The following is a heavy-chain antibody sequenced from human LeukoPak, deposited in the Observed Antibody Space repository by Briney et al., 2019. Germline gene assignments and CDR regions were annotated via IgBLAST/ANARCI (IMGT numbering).Heavy chain of an antibody. CDR1: GGSLSGKF. V-gene: IGHV4-59*08. CDR2: INYNGNT. CDR3: ARHNYDYAAAFDY. D-gene: IGHD4-17*01. Sequence: SESLSLTCTVSGGSLSGKFWTWIRQPPGRGLEWIGYINYNGNTNYNPSLQARLTISLDSSKNQFSLKLTSMTAADTAVYYCARHNYDYAAAFDYWGQGAPVTVSS. J-gene: IGHJ4*02.